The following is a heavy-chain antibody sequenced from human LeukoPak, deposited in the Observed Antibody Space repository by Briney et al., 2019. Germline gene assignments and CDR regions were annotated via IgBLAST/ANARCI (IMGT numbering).Heavy chain of an antibody. Sequence: SETLSLTCTVSGGSISSYYWSWIRQPAGKGLEWIGRIYTSGSTNYNPSLKSRVTMSVDTSKNQFSLKLSSVTAADTAVYYCASQPSYSGYGYWVDYWGQGTLVTVSS. CDR3: ASQPSYSGYGYWVDY. D-gene: IGHD5-12*01. J-gene: IGHJ4*02. CDR1: GGSISSYY. CDR2: IYTSGST. V-gene: IGHV4-4*07.